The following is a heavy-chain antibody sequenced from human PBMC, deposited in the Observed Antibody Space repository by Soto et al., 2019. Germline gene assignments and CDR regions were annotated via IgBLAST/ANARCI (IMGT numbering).Heavy chain of an antibody. D-gene: IGHD6-19*01. CDR1: GYTYTIYA. CDR3: ARGGSREQWLVRPYYFDY. J-gene: IGHJ4*02. V-gene: IGHV1-18*01. CDR2: INAYNGNT. Sequence: ASVKVYCKASGYTYTIYAMHWVRQAPGQRLEWMGWINAYNGNTNYAQKLQGRVTMTTDTSTSTAYMELRSLRSDDTAVYYCARGGSREQWLVRPYYFDYWGQGTLVTVSS.